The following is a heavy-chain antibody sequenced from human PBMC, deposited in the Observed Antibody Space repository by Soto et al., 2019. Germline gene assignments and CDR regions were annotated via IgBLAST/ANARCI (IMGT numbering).Heavy chain of an antibody. V-gene: IGHV4-31*03. D-gene: IGHD6-13*01. Sequence: QVQLQESGPGLVKPSQTLSLTCTVSGGSISSGGYYWSWIRQHPGKGLEWIGYIYYSGSTYYNPSLKSRVTISVDTSKNQFSLKLSSVTAADTAVYYCARDRSNSSSWDHYYYYYYMDVWGKGTTVTVSS. J-gene: IGHJ6*03. CDR3: ARDRSNSSSWDHYYYYYYMDV. CDR1: GGSISSGGYY. CDR2: IYYSGST.